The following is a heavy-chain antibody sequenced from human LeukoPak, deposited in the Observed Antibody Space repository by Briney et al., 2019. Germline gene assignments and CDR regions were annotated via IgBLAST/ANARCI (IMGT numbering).Heavy chain of an antibody. V-gene: IGHV3-23*01. CDR1: GFTFSNYH. D-gene: IGHD4-23*01. CDR2: ISGSGGST. Sequence: GGSLRLSCAGSGFTFSNYHMSWVRQAPGKGLECVSVISGSGGSTYYADSVKGRFTTSRDTSKNTLYLHMNSLRAEDTAVYYCAKSTSPVGTFDYWGQGTLVTVSS. CDR3: AKSTSPVGTFDY. J-gene: IGHJ4*02.